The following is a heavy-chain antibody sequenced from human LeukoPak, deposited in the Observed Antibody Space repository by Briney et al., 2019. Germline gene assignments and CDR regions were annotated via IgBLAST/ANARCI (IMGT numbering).Heavy chain of an antibody. V-gene: IGHV3-23*01. CDR2: ISGGGDNT. D-gene: IGHD1-1*01. CDR3: AKPVDGASVQRYFQH. Sequence: QPGGSQRLSCAASGFTFSRYAMSWVRQAPGKGLEWVSAISGGGDNTYYADSVRGRFTISRDNSKNTLFLQMNSLRAEDTAIYYCAKPVDGASVQRYFQHWGQGTLVTISS. CDR1: GFTFSRYA. J-gene: IGHJ1*01.